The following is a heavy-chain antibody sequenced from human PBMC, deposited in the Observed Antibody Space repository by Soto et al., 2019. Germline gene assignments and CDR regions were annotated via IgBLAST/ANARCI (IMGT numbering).Heavy chain of an antibody. CDR2: INSDATHT. V-gene: IGHV3-74*01. D-gene: IGHD2-2*01. CDR1: GFTLSTYW. J-gene: IGHJ5*02. Sequence: GGSLRLSCAASGFTLSTYWRHWIRQVPGKGLEWVSRINSDATHTYYADSVKGRFTISRDNAKNTLHLEMNSLRAEDTAVYYCVRDGHWLTTSCYGNWFDPWGQGTLVTVSS. CDR3: VRDGHWLTTSCYGNWFDP.